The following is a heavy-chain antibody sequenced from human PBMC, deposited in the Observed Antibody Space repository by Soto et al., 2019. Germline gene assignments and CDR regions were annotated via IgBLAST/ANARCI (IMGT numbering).Heavy chain of an antibody. J-gene: IGHJ4*02. Sequence: EVQLVESGGGLVKPGGSLRLSCAASGFTFSSYSMNWVRQAPGKGLEWVSSISSSSSYIYYADSVKGRFTISRDNSKNPLYLQMNSLRAEDTAMYYCARDLYISSARYFDYWGQGTLVTVSS. CDR1: GFTFSSYS. CDR3: ARDLYISSARYFDY. D-gene: IGHD6-6*01. CDR2: ISSSSSYI. V-gene: IGHV3-21*01.